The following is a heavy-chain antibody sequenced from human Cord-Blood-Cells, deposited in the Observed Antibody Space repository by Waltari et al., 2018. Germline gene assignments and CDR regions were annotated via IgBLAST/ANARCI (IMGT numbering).Heavy chain of an antibody. J-gene: IGHJ3*02. V-gene: IGHV1-46*01. CDR3: ARETMGDNYDRSPPYAFDI. Sequence: QVQLVQSGAAVKKPGASVKVSCKASGYTFTSHYMPWVRQAPGPGLEWMGIINPSGGSTSYAQKFQGRVTMTRDTSTSTVYMELSSLRSEDTAVYYCARETMGDNYDRSPPYAFDIWGQGTMVTVSS. CDR1: GYTFTSHY. CDR2: INPSGGST. D-gene: IGHD3-3*01.